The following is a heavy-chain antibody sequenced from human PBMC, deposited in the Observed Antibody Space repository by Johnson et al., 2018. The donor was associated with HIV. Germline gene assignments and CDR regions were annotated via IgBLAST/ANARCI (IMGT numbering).Heavy chain of an antibody. D-gene: IGHD2-2*01. CDR3: ARTRSRAFDI. Sequence: VQLVESGGGLVQPGGSLRLSCAASGLTFSSYDMHWVRQATGKGLEWVSAIGTAGDTYYPDSVKGRFTISRDNSKNTLYLQMNSVRAEDTAVYYCARTRSRAFDIWGQGTMVPVSS. CDR1: GLTFSSYD. J-gene: IGHJ3*02. CDR2: IGTAGDT. V-gene: IGHV3-13*01.